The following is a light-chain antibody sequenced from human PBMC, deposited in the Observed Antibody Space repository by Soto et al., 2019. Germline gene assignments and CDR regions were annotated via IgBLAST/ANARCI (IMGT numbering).Light chain of an antibody. CDR2: DDS. CDR1: NIGSKS. Sequence: SYVLTQPPSVSVAPGQTARITCGGTNIGSKSVHWYQQKPGQAPVMVVYDDSDRPSGIPERFSGSNSGNTATLTVSRVEAGDEADYYCQVWDTTSDHYVFGTGTKLTVL. J-gene: IGLJ1*01. V-gene: IGLV3-21*02. CDR3: QVWDTTSDHYV.